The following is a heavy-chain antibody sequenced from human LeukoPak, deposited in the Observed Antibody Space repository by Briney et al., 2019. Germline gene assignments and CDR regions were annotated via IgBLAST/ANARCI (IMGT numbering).Heavy chain of an antibody. CDR3: ARSSGWSRMDV. D-gene: IGHD6-19*01. Sequence: PSETLSLTCAVSGDSMSGYHWSWIRQPPGKGLEWIGYVYYTGGTNYNPSVESRVTISVDTSKKQLTLKLSSVTAADTAVYYCARSSGWSRMDVWGQGTTVTVSS. V-gene: IGHV4-59*01. J-gene: IGHJ6*02. CDR1: GDSMSGYH. CDR2: VYYTGGT.